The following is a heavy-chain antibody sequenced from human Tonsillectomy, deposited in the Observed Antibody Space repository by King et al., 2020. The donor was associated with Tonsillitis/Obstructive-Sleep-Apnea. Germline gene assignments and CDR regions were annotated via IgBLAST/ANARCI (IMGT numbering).Heavy chain of an antibody. D-gene: IGHD5-12*01. J-gene: IGHJ3*02. CDR2: ISWDGGST. CDR1: GFTFDDFT. Sequence: VQLVESGGVVVQPGGSLRLSCAASGFTFDDFTMHWFRQAPGKGLEWFALISWDGGSTYYADSVKGRFTISRDNSKNSLYLQMNSLRTEDTALYYCAKDLYIVATIWAFDIWGQGTMVTVSS. CDR3: AKDLYIVATIWAFDI. V-gene: IGHV3-43*01.